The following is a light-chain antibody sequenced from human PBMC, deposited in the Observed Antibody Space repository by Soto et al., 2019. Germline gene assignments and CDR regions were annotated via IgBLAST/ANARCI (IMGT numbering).Light chain of an antibody. CDR3: QQHNNWPSWT. CDR1: QSVSSSY. Sequence: EIVLTQSPGTLSLSPGERAPLSGRARQSVSSSYLAWSQQKPGQAPRLLIYGASSRATGIPDRFSGSGSGTEFTLTISSLQSEDFAVYYCQQHNNWPSWTFGKGTKVDIK. CDR2: GAS. J-gene: IGKJ1*01. V-gene: IGKV3-20*01.